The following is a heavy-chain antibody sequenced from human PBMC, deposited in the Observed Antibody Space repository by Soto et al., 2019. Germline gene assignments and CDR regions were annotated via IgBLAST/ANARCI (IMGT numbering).Heavy chain of an antibody. CDR1: GFTFSSYS. CDR2: ISSSSSYI. D-gene: IGHD1-1*01. CDR3: ARVSAGTIAGGAFDI. J-gene: IGHJ3*02. Sequence: GGSLRLSCAASGFTFSSYSMNWVRQAPGKGLEWVSSISSSSSYIYYADSVKGRFTISRDNAKNSLYLQMNSLRAEDTAVYYCARVSAGTIAGGAFDIWGQGTMVTVSS. V-gene: IGHV3-21*01.